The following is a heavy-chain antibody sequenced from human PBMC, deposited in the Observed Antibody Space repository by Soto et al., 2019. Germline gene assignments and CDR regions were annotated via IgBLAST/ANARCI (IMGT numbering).Heavy chain of an antibody. CDR1: GYTFTSYA. CDR3: ARVNPGTTDWFDP. V-gene: IGHV1-3*05. CDR2: INAGNGNT. Sequence: QVQLVQSGAEEKKPGASVKVSCKASGYTFTSYAMHWVRQAPGQRLEWMGWINAGNGNTKYSQKFQGRVTITRDTSASTAYMERSSLRSEDTAVDYCARVNPGTTDWFDPWGQGTLVTVSS. J-gene: IGHJ5*02. D-gene: IGHD1-1*01.